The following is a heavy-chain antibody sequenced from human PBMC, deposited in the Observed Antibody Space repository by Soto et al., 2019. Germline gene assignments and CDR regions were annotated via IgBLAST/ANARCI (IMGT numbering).Heavy chain of an antibody. J-gene: IGHJ4*02. V-gene: IGHV3-30-3*01. CDR2: MSYDGSNK. Sequence: QVQLVESGGGVVQPGRSLRLSCAASGFTFSSYAMHWVRRAPGKGLEWMAVMSYDGSNKYYADSVKGRFTISRDNSKNTRYLQMNSLGPEDTALYYCARDGGAYWGQGALVIVSS. CDR3: ARDGGAY. CDR1: GFTFSSYA. D-gene: IGHD3-16*01.